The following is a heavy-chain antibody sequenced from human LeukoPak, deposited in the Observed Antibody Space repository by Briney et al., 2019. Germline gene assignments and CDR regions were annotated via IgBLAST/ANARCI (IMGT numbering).Heavy chain of an antibody. CDR3: ARPRVGSSSWSSFDY. J-gene: IGHJ4*02. D-gene: IGHD6-6*01. V-gene: IGHV4-39*01. Sequence: PSETLSLTCTVSGGSISTSSYHWGWIRQAPGKGLEWIGTIYYSGSTYYNPSLKSRLTMSVDPAKNHFSLRLSSVTAADTAVYYCARPRVGSSSWSSFDYWGQGTLVTVSS. CDR1: GGSISTSSYH. CDR2: IYYSGST.